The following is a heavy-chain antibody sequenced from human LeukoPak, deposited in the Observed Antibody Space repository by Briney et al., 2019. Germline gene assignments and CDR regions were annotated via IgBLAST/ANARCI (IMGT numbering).Heavy chain of an antibody. CDR1: GFTFISYW. Sequence: GGSLRLSCAASGFTFISYWMHWVRQAPGKGLVWVSRINTDGSSTTYADSVKGRFTISRDNAKNTLYLEMNSLRAEDTAVYYCARDRYCTTTRCSDYWGQGTLVTVSS. D-gene: IGHD2-2*01. V-gene: IGHV3-74*03. CDR2: INTDGSST. J-gene: IGHJ4*02. CDR3: ARDRYCTTTRCSDY.